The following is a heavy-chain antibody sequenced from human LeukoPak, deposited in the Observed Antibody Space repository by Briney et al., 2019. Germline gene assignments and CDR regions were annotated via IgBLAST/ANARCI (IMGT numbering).Heavy chain of an antibody. CDR2: TGNKAYNYDT. Sequence: GGSLRLSCAASGFTLSDHSMDWVRQAPGKGLEWVGRTGNKAYNYDTEYAASVKGRFTISRDDSRNSLCLQMNSLKTEDTAVYYCTGERRGGLDVWGQGITVTVSS. CDR3: TGERRGGLDV. V-gene: IGHV3-72*01. CDR1: GFTLSDHS. J-gene: IGHJ6*02. D-gene: IGHD3-10*01.